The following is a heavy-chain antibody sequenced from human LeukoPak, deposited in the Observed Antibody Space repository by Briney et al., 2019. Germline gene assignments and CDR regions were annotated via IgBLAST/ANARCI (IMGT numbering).Heavy chain of an antibody. J-gene: IGHJ4*02. D-gene: IGHD2-2*01. V-gene: IGHV3-13*01. CDR1: AFTLSTYD. CDR2: ISAAGDT. CDR3: ARGAVAVVGKGPLDY. Sequence: GGSLRLSCAASAFTLSTYDMHWVRQATGKGLEWVSTISAAGDTYYPDSVKGRFTISRENAKNSLYLQMNSLRAGDTAVYFCARGAVAVVGKGPLDYWGQGTLVTVSS.